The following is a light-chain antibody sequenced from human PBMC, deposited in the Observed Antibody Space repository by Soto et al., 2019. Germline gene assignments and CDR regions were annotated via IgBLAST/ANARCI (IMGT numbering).Light chain of an antibody. J-gene: IGLJ2*01. CDR3: SSYTRFSTVI. CDR1: SSDIGGYNY. V-gene: IGLV2-14*03. CDR2: DIN. Sequence: QSALTQPASVSGSPGQSITISCTGTSSDIGGYNYVSWYQQHPAKAPKLMIYDINNRPSGVSNRFSGSKSGNTASLTISGLQAEDEADYYCSSYTRFSTVIFGGGTKVTVL.